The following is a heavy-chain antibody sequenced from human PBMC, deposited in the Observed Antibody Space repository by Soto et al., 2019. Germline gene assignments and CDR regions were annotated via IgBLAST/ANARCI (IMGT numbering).Heavy chain of an antibody. V-gene: IGHV4-39*02. CDR1: GGSISRSSYY. CDR3: ARDVTSSGYYYLNPSGFDP. Sequence: ETLSLTCTVSGGSISRSSYYWGWIRQPPGKGLEWIGSIYYSGSTYYNPSLKSRVTISVDTSKNQFSLKLSSVTAEDTAVYYCARDVTSSGYYYLNPSGFDPWGQGTLVTVSS. CDR2: IYYSGST. D-gene: IGHD3-22*01. J-gene: IGHJ5*02.